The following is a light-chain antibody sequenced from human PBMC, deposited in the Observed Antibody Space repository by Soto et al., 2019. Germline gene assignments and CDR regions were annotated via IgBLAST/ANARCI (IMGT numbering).Light chain of an antibody. V-gene: IGKV1-39*01. CDR1: QSVSSY. CDR2: AAA. Sequence: DIQMTPSPSTLSASVGARVTITCRASQSVSSYLNWYQQKPAKAPTLLIYAAASMQSGVPPRCSGSRAGTDVTLIISSLQPEEFATYYCQQSYSTPRTFGQGTKVDIK. J-gene: IGKJ1*01. CDR3: QQSYSTPRT.